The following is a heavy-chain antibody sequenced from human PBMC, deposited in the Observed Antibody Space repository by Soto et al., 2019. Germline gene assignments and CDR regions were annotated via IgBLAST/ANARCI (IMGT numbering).Heavy chain of an antibody. CDR3: AKEGEGYVSWRTPGGIRPNWFDP. J-gene: IGHJ5*02. Sequence: QVQLVESGGGVVQPGRSLRLSCAASGFTFSSYGMHWVRQAPGKGLEWVAVISYDGSNKYYADSVKGRFTISRDNSKNTLYLQMNSLRAEDTAVYYCAKEGEGYVSWRTPGGIRPNWFDPWGQGTLVTVSS. CDR2: ISYDGSNK. V-gene: IGHV3-30*18. CDR1: GFTFSSYG. D-gene: IGHD3-16*01.